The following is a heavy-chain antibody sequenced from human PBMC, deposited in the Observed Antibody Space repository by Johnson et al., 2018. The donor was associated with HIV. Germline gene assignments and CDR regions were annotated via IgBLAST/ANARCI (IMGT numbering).Heavy chain of an antibody. Sequence: EVQLVESGGGLVQPGGSLRLSCAASGFTFSSYAMSWVRQAPGKGLEWVSAIGTAGDTYYPGSVEGRFTISRDNAKNSLFLQMNSLRFEDTAVYYCAKDLHSSSWYYGAFDIWGQGTMVTVSS. CDR2: IGTAGDT. CDR1: GFTFSSYA. D-gene: IGHD6-13*01. J-gene: IGHJ3*02. V-gene: IGHV3-23*04. CDR3: AKDLHSSSWYYGAFDI.